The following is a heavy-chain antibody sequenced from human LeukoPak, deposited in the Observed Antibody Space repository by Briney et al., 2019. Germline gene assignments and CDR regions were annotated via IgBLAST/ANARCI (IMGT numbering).Heavy chain of an antibody. V-gene: IGHV3-21*01. Sequence: PGGSLRLSCAASGFTFSSYSMNWVRQAPGKGLEWVSSISSSSSYIYYADSVKGRFTISRDNAKNSLYLQMNSLRAEDTAVYYCASNLGRSSSWYFASWGQGTLVTVSS. D-gene: IGHD2-2*01. CDR1: GFTFSSYS. CDR3: ASNLGRSSSWYFAS. J-gene: IGHJ4*02. CDR2: ISSSSSYI.